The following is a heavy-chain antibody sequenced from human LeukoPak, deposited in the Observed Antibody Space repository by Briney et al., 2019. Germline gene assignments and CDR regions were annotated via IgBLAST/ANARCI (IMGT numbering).Heavy chain of an antibody. CDR3: ARDYGSSHFDY. CDR2: ISDSGST. J-gene: IGHJ4*02. D-gene: IGHD4-23*01. V-gene: IGHV4-59*01. CDR1: GGSISDYF. Sequence: SETLSLTCSVSGGSISDYFWSWIRQPPGKGLGWIGYISDSGSTNYNPSLKSRVAISVDTSKNQFSLNLSSVTAADTAVYYCARDYGSSHFDYWGQGALVTVSS.